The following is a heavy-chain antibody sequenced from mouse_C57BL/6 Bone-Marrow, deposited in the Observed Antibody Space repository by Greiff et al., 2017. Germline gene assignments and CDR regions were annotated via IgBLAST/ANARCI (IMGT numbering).Heavy chain of an antibody. V-gene: IGHV14-4*01. CDR2: IDPENGDT. Sequence: VQLQQSGAELVRPGASVKLSCTASGFNIKDDYMHWVKQRPEQGLEWIGWIDPENGDTEYASKFQGKATIPADTSSNTAYLQLSSLTSEDTAVYDCTTDGWLLRLRPYYFDYWGQGTTLTVSS. J-gene: IGHJ2*01. CDR3: TTDGWLLRLRPYYFDY. CDR1: GFNIKDDY. D-gene: IGHD2-3*01.